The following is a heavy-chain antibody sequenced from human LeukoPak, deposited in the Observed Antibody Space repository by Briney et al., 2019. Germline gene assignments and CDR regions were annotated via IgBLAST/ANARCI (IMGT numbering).Heavy chain of an antibody. Sequence: GGSLRLSCAASGFTFSSYAMSWVRQAPGKGLEWVSYISSSGSTIYYADSVKGRFTISRDNAKNSLYLQMNSLRAEDTAVYYCARDDGPTARYDYWGQGTLVTVSS. CDR3: ARDDGPTARYDY. D-gene: IGHD2-21*02. CDR2: ISSSGSTI. J-gene: IGHJ4*02. V-gene: IGHV3-48*04. CDR1: GFTFSSYA.